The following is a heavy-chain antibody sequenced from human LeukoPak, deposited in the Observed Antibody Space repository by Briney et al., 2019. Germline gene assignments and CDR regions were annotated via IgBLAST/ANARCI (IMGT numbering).Heavy chain of an antibody. D-gene: IGHD3-16*01. V-gene: IGHV3-11*01. Sequence: GGSLRLSCVASGFTFNDYYMGWIRQAPGKGLEWVSYIGRDGTAIYYADSAKGRFTISRDNTEKSLYLQMNSLRADDSAVYFCARLWGGLTMSRFLDSWGQGTPVTVSS. CDR1: GFTFNDYY. CDR2: IGRDGTAI. CDR3: ARLWGGLTMSRFLDS. J-gene: IGHJ1*01.